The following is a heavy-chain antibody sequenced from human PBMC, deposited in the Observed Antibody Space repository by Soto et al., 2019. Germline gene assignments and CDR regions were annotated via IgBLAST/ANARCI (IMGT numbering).Heavy chain of an antibody. CDR1: GGTFSSYA. V-gene: IGHV1-69*13. D-gene: IGHD3-3*01. CDR2: IIPIFGTA. CDR3: ARQKYDFWSGYYKYNWFDP. Sequence: SVKVSCKASGGTFSSYAISWVRQAPGQGLEWMGGIIPIFGTANYAQKFQGRVTITADESTSTAYMELSSLRSEDTAVYYCARQKYDFWSGYYKYNWFDPWGQGTLVTVSS. J-gene: IGHJ5*02.